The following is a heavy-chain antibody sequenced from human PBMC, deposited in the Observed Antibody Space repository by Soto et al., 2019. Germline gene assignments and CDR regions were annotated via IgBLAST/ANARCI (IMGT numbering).Heavy chain of an antibody. CDR2: ISSSSSYI. V-gene: IGHV3-21*01. Sequence: GGSLRLSCAASGFTFSSYSMNWVRQAPGKGLEWVSSISSSSSYIYYADSVKGRFTISRDNAKNSLYLQMNSLRAEDTAVYYCARDLRAEGYYDILTGYYNYYYGMDGWAQGNTVTVSS. J-gene: IGHJ6*02. CDR1: GFTFSSYS. D-gene: IGHD3-9*01. CDR3: ARDLRAEGYYDILTGYYNYYYGMDG.